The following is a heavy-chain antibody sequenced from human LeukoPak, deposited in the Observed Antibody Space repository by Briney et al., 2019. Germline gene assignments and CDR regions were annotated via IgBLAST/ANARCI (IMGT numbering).Heavy chain of an antibody. D-gene: IGHD2-8*02. CDR3: ARSGGAYNHYFDY. V-gene: IGHV3-48*02. J-gene: IGHJ4*02. CDR2: IGSSGSTI. CDR1: GFTFSSYS. Sequence: GGSLRLSCAASGFTFSSYSMNWVRQAPGEGLEWVSYIGSSGSTIFYADSVKGRFTISRDKAKNSLYLQMNSLRDEDTAVYYCARSGGAYNHYFDYWGQGTLVTVSS.